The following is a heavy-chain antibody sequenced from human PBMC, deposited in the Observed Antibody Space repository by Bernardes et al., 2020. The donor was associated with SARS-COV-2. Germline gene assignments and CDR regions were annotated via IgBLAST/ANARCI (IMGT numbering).Heavy chain of an antibody. D-gene: IGHD6-19*01. Sequence: GGSLRLSCAASGFDFSNSWMHWVRQAPGKGLVWVSRITSDGNTDYGDSVKGRFTVSRDNTRNTLYLQVNSLRAEDTAVYYCVRFGDPSGWGQGTLVTVSS. V-gene: IGHV3-74*01. CDR3: VRFGDPSG. J-gene: IGHJ4*02. CDR2: ITSDGNT. CDR1: GFDFSNSW.